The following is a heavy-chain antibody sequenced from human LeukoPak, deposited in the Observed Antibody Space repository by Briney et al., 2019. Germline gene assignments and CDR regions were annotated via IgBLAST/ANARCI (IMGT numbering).Heavy chain of an antibody. CDR3: AKNHIVVVVAATADWFDP. J-gene: IGHJ5*02. V-gene: IGHV4-39*01. CDR1: GGSISSSSYY. CDR2: IYYSGST. D-gene: IGHD2-15*01. Sequence: SETLSLTCTVSGGSISSSSYYWGWIRQPPGKGLECIGSIYYSGSTYYNPSLKSRVTISVDTSKTQFSLKLSSVTAADTAVYYCAKNHIVVVVAATADWFDPWGQGTLVTVSS.